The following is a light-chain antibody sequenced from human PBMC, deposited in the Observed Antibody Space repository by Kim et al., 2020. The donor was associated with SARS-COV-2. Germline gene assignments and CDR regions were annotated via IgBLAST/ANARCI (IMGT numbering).Light chain of an antibody. CDR1: QSISSW. Sequence: DIQMTQSPSSLSASVGDRVTITCRASQSISSWLAWYQQKPEKAPKCLIYAASSLQSGVPSRFSGSGSGTDFTLTISSLQPEDFATYYCQQYDGYPRTFGQGTKVDIK. V-gene: IGKV1D-16*01. CDR2: AAS. CDR3: QQYDGYPRT. J-gene: IGKJ1*01.